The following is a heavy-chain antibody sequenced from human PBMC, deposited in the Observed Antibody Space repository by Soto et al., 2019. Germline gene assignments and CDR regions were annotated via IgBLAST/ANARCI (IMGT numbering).Heavy chain of an antibody. J-gene: IGHJ6*02. D-gene: IGHD3-3*01. Sequence: QVQLVESGGGVVQPGRSLRLSCAASGFTFSSYAMHWVRQAPGKGLEWVAVISYDGSNKYDADSVKGRFTISRDNSKNTLYLQMNSMRAEETAVYYCASDHYDFWSVYYRAYYYYGLDVWGQGTTVTVS. CDR1: GFTFSSYA. CDR3: ASDHYDFWSVYYRAYYYYGLDV. V-gene: IGHV3-30-3*01. CDR2: ISYDGSNK.